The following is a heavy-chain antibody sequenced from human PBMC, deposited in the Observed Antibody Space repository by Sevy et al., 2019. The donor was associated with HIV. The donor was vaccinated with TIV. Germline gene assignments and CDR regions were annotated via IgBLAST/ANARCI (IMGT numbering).Heavy chain of an antibody. D-gene: IGHD2-21*01. CDR2: TYYRSKWYN. Sequence: KQSQTLSLTCAISGDSVSSNSAAWNWIRQSPSRGLEWLGRTYYRSKWYNDYAVSVKSRITINPDTSKNQFTLQLNSVTPEDTAVDYCARVSNITQVVIGRATYYYYCGMDVWGQGTTVTVSS. CDR3: ARVSNITQVVIGRATYYYYCGMDV. CDR1: GDSVSSNSAA. V-gene: IGHV6-1*01. J-gene: IGHJ6*02.